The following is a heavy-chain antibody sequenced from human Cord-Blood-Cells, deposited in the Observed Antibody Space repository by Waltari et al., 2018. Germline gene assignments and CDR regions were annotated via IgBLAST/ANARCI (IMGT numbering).Heavy chain of an antibody. Sequence: QVQLVQSGADVKKPGASVKVSCKASGSTCPLSDIHWVQQATGQGLEWMGWMNPNSGNTGYAQKFQGRGTITRNTSISTDYMELSSLRSEDTAVYYCARREGWFFDYGGQGTLVTVSS. V-gene: IGHV1-8*03. CDR3: ARREGWFFDY. D-gene: IGHD2-15*01. J-gene: IGHJ4*02. CDR2: MNPNSGNT. CDR1: GSTCPLSD.